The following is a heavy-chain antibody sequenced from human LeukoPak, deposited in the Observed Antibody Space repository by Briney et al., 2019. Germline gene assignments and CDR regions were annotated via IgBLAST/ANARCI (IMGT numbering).Heavy chain of an antibody. D-gene: IGHD4-17*01. CDR3: ASAYGDYGPSFDY. CDR2: IYYSGST. Sequence: SETLSLTCTVSGGSISSYYWSWIRQPPGKGLEWIGYIYYSGSTSYNPPLKSRVTISVDTSKNQFSLKLSSVTAADTAVYYCASAYGDYGPSFDYWGQGTLVTVSS. J-gene: IGHJ4*02. V-gene: IGHV4-59*08. CDR1: GGSISSYY.